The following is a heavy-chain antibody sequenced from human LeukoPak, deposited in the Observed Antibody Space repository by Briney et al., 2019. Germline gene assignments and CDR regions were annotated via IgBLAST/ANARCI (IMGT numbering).Heavy chain of an antibody. V-gene: IGHV4-59*01. CDR3: ARDTGYYPHWHFDL. J-gene: IGHJ2*01. CDR2: IYYSGST. Sequence: SETLSLTCTVSGGSISSYYWSWIRQPPGKGLEWIGYIYYSGSTNYNPSLKSRVTISVDTSKNQFSLKLSSVTAADTAVYYCARDTGYYPHWHFDLWGRGTLVTVSS. CDR1: GGSISSYY. D-gene: IGHD3-9*01.